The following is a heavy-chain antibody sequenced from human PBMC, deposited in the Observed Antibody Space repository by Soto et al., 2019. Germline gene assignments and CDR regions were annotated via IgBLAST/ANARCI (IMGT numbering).Heavy chain of an antibody. D-gene: IGHD3-3*01. CDR1: GFTFSSYD. J-gene: IGHJ4*02. CDR2: IGTAGDT. V-gene: IGHV3-13*01. Sequence: GGSLRLSCAASGFTFSSYDMHWVRQATGKGLEWVSAIGTAGDTYYPGSVKGRFTISRENAKNSLYLQMNSLRAGDTAVYYCARGYYDFWSGYHFDYWGPGTLVTVSS. CDR3: ARGYYDFWSGYHFDY.